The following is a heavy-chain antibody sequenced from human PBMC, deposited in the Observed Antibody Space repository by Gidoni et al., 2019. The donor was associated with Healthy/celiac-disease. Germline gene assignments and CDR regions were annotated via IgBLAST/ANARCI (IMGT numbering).Heavy chain of an antibody. CDR2: IKSKTDGGTT. CDR3: TTLLHCSGGSCYSD. D-gene: IGHD2-15*01. J-gene: IGHJ4*02. Sequence: EVQLVESGGGLVKPGGYLRLSCAASGFTFSNAWMSWVRQAPGKGLEWVGRIKSKTDGGTTDYAAPVKGRFTISRDDSKNTLYLQMNSLKTEDTAVFYCTTLLHCSGGSCYSDWGQGTLVTVSS. V-gene: IGHV3-15*01. CDR1: GFTFSNAW.